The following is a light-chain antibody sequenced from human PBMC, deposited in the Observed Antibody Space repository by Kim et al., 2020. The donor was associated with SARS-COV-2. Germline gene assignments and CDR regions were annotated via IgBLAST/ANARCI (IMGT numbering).Light chain of an antibody. CDR1: QGINNY. CDR2: GAS. J-gene: IGKJ2*01. Sequence: SSVGGRVTFTCRASQGINNYLAWFQQKPGKAPKSLIYGASTLHRGVPSKFSGSGFGTDFTLTISDLQPEDFASYYCQQYNGYPYTFGQGTKLEI. V-gene: IGKV1-16*02. CDR3: QQYNGYPYT.